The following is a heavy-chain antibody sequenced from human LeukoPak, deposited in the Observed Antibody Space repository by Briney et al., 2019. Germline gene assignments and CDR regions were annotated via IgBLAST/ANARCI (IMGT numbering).Heavy chain of an antibody. CDR1: GFTSSSYW. CDR3: AKDYYYYMDV. CDR2: IKQDGNEK. Sequence: PGGSLRLSCAASGFTSSSYWMTWVRQAPGKGLEWVANIKQDGNEKYYVDSVKGRFTISRDNAKNSLYLQMNSLRAEDTAVYYCAKDYYYYMDVWGKGTTVTVSS. J-gene: IGHJ6*03. V-gene: IGHV3-7*01.